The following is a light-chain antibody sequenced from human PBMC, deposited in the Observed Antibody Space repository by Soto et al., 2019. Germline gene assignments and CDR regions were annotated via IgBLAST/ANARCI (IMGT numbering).Light chain of an antibody. J-gene: IGLJ2*01. Sequence: SYELTQPPSVSVSPGQTASITCSGDKLGNKYACWYQQKPGQSPVLVIYQDIKRPSGIPERFSGSNSGNTATLTISGTQAMDEADYYCQAWDSSTVAFGGGTKLTVL. V-gene: IGLV3-1*01. CDR3: QAWDSSTVA. CDR2: QDI. CDR1: KLGNKY.